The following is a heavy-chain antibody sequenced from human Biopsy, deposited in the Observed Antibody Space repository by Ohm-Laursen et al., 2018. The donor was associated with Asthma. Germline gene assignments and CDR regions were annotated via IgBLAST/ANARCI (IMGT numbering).Heavy chain of an antibody. V-gene: IGHV1-24*01. Sequence: SVKVSYKISGSSLTDLSMHWVRQAPGQGLEWMGGHDHEEGGTVNARRFQGRVTMTEDTSTDTAYMELSSLSSDDTAVYYCASDFPKDYVRYNFQFWGQGTLVTVSS. CDR2: HDHEEGGT. CDR3: ASDFPKDYVRYNFQF. D-gene: IGHD4-17*01. CDR1: GSSLTDLS. J-gene: IGHJ4*02.